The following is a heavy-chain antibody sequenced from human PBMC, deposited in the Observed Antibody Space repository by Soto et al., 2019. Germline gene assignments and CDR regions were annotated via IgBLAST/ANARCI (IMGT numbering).Heavy chain of an antibody. CDR1: GFTFSNAW. V-gene: IGHV3-15*01. CDR2: IKSKTDGGTT. D-gene: IGHD3-3*01. J-gene: IGHJ4*02. CDR3: TTPRDDFWSGYYTGGSDY. Sequence: PGGSLRLSCAASGFTFSNAWMSWVRQAPGKGLEWVGRIKSKTDGGTTDYAAPVKGRFTISRDDSKNTLYLQMNSLKTEDTAVYYCTTPRDDFWSGYYTGGSDYWGQGTLVTVS.